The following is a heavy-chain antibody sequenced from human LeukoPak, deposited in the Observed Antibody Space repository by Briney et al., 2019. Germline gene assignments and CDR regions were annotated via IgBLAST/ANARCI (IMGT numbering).Heavy chain of an antibody. CDR2: INHSGST. Sequence: SETLSLTCAVYGGSFSGYCWSWIRQPPGKGLEWIGEINHSGSTNYNPSLKSRVTISVDTSKNQFSLKLSSVTAADTAVYYCARGYFSRWFDPWGQGTLVTVSS. D-gene: IGHD2/OR15-2a*01. J-gene: IGHJ5*02. CDR3: ARGYFSRWFDP. CDR1: GGSFSGYC. V-gene: IGHV4-34*01.